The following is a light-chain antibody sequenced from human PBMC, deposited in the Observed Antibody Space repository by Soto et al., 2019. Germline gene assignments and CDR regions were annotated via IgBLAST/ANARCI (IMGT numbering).Light chain of an antibody. CDR3: QHYGSTPST. CDR1: QSVSSNF. V-gene: IGKV3-20*01. J-gene: IGKJ5*01. Sequence: EIVLTQSPGTLSLSPGERATLSCRASQSVSSNFLAWYQQKPGQAPRLLIYGASRRATGIPDRFSGSGSGTDFTLTISRLESEDFALYYCQHYGSTPSTFGQGTRLAIK. CDR2: GAS.